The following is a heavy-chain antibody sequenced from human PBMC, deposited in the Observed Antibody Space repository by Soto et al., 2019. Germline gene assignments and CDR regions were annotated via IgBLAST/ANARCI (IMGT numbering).Heavy chain of an antibody. Sequence: EVQLVESGGGLVQPGGSVRLSCAASGFTFSSYWMHWVRQAPGKGLMWVSRIHNDGSTTRYADSVKVRFTISRDNAKNTLYLQMSSLRVEDTAVYYCARDNWNSYWGQGTLVTVSS. V-gene: IGHV3-74*01. CDR2: IHNDGSTT. CDR1: GFTFSSYW. CDR3: ARDNWNSY. J-gene: IGHJ4*01. D-gene: IGHD1-7*01.